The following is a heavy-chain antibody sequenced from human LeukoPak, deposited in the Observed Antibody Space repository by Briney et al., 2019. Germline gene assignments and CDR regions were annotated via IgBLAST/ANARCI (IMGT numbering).Heavy chain of an antibody. Sequence: GASVKVSCKASGYSFTNYDINWVRQATGQGLEWMGWMNPKSGDTGYSQKFQGRVTMTRDMSTSTVYMELSSLRSEDTAVYYCASWNYYDSLHWGQGTLVTVSS. CDR2: MNPKSGDT. CDR1: GYSFTNYD. J-gene: IGHJ4*02. CDR3: ASWNYYDSLH. D-gene: IGHD3-22*01. V-gene: IGHV1-8*02.